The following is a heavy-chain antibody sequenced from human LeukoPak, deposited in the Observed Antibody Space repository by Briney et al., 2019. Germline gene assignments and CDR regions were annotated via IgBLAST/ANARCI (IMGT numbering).Heavy chain of an antibody. CDR2: IIPFFGTA. D-gene: IGHD3-3*01. J-gene: IGHJ3*02. CDR3: ARGHYDFWSGYDAFDI. V-gene: IGHV1-69*01. Sequence: GIIPFFGTANYAKKFQGRVTITAEESKSTAYMEVSRLRYEDTAVYYCARGHYDFWSGYDAFDIWGQGTMVTVSS.